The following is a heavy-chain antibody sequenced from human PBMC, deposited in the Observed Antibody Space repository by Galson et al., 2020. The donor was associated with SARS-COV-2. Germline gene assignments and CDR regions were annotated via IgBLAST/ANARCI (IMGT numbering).Heavy chain of an antibody. D-gene: IGHD2-2*01. CDR3: ASVTPYSDIVVVPAAPVGWFDP. CDR2: INSDGSST. Sequence: TGGSLRLSCAASGFTFSSYWMHWVRQAPWKGQVWVSRINSDGSSTSYADSVKGRFTISRDNAKNTLYLQMNSLRAEDTAVYYCASVTPYSDIVVVPAAPVGWFDPWGQGTLVTVSS. J-gene: IGHJ5*02. CDR1: GFTFSSYW. V-gene: IGHV3-74*01.